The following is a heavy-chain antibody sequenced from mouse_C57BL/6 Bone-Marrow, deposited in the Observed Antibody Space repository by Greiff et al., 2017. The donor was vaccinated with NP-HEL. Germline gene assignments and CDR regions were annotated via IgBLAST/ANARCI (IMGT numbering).Heavy chain of an antibody. CDR1: GYTFTDYY. J-gene: IGHJ4*01. V-gene: IGHV1-76*01. D-gene: IGHD2-4*01. CDR3: ARCDYDEGDAMDY. Sequence: QVQLQQSGAELVRPGASVKLSCKASGYTFTDYYINWVKQRPGQGLEWIARLYPGSGNTYYNEKFKGKATLTAEKSSSTAYMQLSSLTSEDTAVYFCARCDYDEGDAMDYWGQGTSVTVSS. CDR2: LYPGSGNT.